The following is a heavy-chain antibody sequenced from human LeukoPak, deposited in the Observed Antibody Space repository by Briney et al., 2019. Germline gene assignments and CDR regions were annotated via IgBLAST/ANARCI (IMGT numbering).Heavy chain of an antibody. J-gene: IGHJ4*02. Sequence: TGGSLRLSCVDSGITFSRYWMSWVRQAPGKGLEWVANIKQDGGEKYYVDSVKGRFTISRDNAKNSLYLQMNSLRVEDTAVYYCARDGRPLDYWGQGTLATVSS. CDR2: IKQDGGEK. V-gene: IGHV3-7*03. CDR3: ARDGRPLDY. CDR1: GITFSRYW.